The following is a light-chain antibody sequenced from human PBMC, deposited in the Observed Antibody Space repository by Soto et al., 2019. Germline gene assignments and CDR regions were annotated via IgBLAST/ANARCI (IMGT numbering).Light chain of an antibody. J-gene: IGLJ3*02. CDR1: SSNIGNGY. V-gene: IGLV1-51*01. CDR3: ATWDSSLGGGV. Sequence: QSVLTQPPSVSAAPGQTVTISCSGSSSNIGNGYVSWYQQFPGTAPKLLIYDSIKRPSGISDRFSGSKSGTSATLGITGLQTGDEATYYCATWDSSLGGGVFGGGTKVTVL. CDR2: DSI.